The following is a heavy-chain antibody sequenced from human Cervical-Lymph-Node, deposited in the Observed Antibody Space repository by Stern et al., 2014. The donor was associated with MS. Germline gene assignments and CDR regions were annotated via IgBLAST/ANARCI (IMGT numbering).Heavy chain of an antibody. CDR3: ARDPHIAVAGTGGGFDP. D-gene: IGHD6-19*01. J-gene: IGHJ5*02. CDR2: ISGYNDDT. Sequence: VQLVQSGAEVKKPGASVKVSCKASGYTFTSYGISWVRQAPGQGLEWMGWISGYNDDTNYVEKFQGRVTMTRDTSTSTAYLELRSLRSDDTAVYYCARDPHIAVAGTGGGFDPWGQGTLVTGSS. CDR1: GYTFTSYG. V-gene: IGHV1-18*01.